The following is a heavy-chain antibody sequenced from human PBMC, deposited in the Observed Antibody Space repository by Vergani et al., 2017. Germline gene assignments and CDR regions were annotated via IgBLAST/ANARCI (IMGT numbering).Heavy chain of an antibody. CDR2: IRSDESRR. D-gene: IGHD2-15*01. J-gene: IGHJ4*02. Sequence: QVHLVESGGGVAQPGGSLILSCEASGIDFRSYGTHWVRQAPGKGLEWVASIRSDESRRYYGDSMEGPFTISRDNSKNTLYLQMKSLRPEDTAVYYCAKEGGGYCSGGTCYPEYWGQGTLVIVSS. CDR3: AKEGGGYCSGGTCYPEY. V-gene: IGHV3-30*02. CDR1: GIDFRSYG.